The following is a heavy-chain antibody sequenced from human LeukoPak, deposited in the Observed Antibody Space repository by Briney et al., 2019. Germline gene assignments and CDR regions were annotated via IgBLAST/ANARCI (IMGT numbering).Heavy chain of an antibody. J-gene: IGHJ6*02. CDR3: AKDGGSSPLLGRMDV. CDR2: ISPTGSTT. Sequence: GGSLRLSCAASGFSFSGHWMHWARQLPGKGLVWVSRISPTGSTTSYADSVKGRFTVSRDNSKNTLYLQMNSLRAEDTAVYYCAKDGGSSPLLGRMDVWGQGTTVTVSS. D-gene: IGHD6-13*01. V-gene: IGHV3-74*01. CDR1: GFSFSGHW.